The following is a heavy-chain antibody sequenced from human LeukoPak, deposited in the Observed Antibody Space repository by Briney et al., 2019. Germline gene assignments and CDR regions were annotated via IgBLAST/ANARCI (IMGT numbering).Heavy chain of an antibody. V-gene: IGHV4-39*01. CDR3: ARQDTLTHYYVMDV. CDR1: GGSISSRDNY. Sequence: SETLSLTCTVSGGSISSRDNYWGWFRQPPGKGLEWIGSIYYSGNTYYNPSLESRVTISVDTSKNQFSLKVSSATAADTAVYYWARQDTLTHYYVMDVWGQGTTVTVSS. CDR2: IYYSGNT. D-gene: IGHD3-9*01. J-gene: IGHJ6*02.